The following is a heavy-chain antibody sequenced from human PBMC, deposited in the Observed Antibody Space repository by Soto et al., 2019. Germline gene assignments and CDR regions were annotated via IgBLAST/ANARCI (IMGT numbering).Heavy chain of an antibody. D-gene: IGHD3-22*01. V-gene: IGHV1-18*01. CDR1: GYTFTSYG. CDR3: ARDVRYYDSSGDEAYFQY. J-gene: IGHJ1*01. CDR2: ISAYNGNT. Sequence: ASVKVSCKASGYTFTSYGISWVRQAPGQGLEWMGWISAYNGNTNYAQKLQGRVTMTTDTSTSTAYMELRSLRSDDTAVYYCARDVRYYDSSGDEAYFQYWGQGTLVTVSS.